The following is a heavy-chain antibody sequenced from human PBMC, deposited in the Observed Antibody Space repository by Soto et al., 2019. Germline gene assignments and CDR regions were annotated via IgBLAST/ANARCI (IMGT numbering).Heavy chain of an antibody. CDR3: ASIAARPD. V-gene: IGHV3-53*01. CDR1: GFTVSSKY. Sequence: EVQLVESGGGLIHPGGSLRLSCAASGFTVSSKYMSWVRQAPGKRLEWVSVIYSGGSTYYADSVKGRFTISRDNSKNTLYLQMNSLRAEDTAVYYCASIAARPDWGQGTLVTVSS. CDR2: IYSGGST. D-gene: IGHD6-6*01. J-gene: IGHJ4*02.